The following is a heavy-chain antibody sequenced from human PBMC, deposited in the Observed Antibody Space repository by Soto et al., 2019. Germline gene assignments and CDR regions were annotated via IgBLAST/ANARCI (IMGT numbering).Heavy chain of an antibody. CDR1: GGSFSGYY. CDR2: INHSGST. D-gene: IGHD3-10*01. J-gene: IGHJ5*02. V-gene: IGHV4-34*01. CDR3: ARGSGSYFRWFDP. Sequence: PSETLSLTCAVYGGSFSGYYWSWIRQPPGKGLEWIGEINHSGSTNYNPSLKSRVTISVDTSKNQFSLKLSSVTAADTAVYYCARGSGSYFRWFDPWGQGTLVTVSS.